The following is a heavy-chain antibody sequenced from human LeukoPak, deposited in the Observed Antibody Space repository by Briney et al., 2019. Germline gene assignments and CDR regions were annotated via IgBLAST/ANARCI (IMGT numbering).Heavy chain of an antibody. CDR1: GGTFSSYA. V-gene: IGHV1-69*13. J-gene: IGHJ5*02. CDR2: IIPIFGTA. CDR3: ARDSHYGGIPPYNWFDP. D-gene: IGHD4-23*01. Sequence: SVKVSCKASGGTFSSYAISWVRQAPGQGLEWMGGIIPIFGTANYAQKFQGRVTITADESTSTAYMEPSSLRSEDTAVYYCARDSHYGGIPPYNWFDPWGQGTLVTVSS.